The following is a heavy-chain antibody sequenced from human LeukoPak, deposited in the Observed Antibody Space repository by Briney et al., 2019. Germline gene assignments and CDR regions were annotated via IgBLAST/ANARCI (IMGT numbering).Heavy chain of an antibody. D-gene: IGHD3-10*01. J-gene: IGHJ4*02. Sequence: PGGSLRLSCAASGFSFMGFAMNWVRQAPGEGLQWVSTVSGSGGSAFYADSVRGRFIISRDNHNNVVYLQMDSLRVEGTAVYYCAKGSKGYGSGSHDYWGRGTQVTVSS. CDR1: GFSFMGFA. V-gene: IGHV3-23*01. CDR3: AKGSKGYGSGSHDY. CDR2: VSGSGGSA.